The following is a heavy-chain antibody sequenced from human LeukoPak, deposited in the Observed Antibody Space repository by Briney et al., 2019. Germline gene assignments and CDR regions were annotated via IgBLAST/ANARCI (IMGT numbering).Heavy chain of an antibody. CDR3: AERGSGWYFHN. D-gene: IGHD6-19*01. CDR1: GDSISSGDYY. Sequence: PSETLSLTCTVSGDSISSGDYYWSWIRQPAGKGLEWIGRISSSGSTNYNPSLKSRLTISVDKSKNQFSLKLTSVTAADTAVYYCAERGSGWYFHNWGQGTLVTVSS. V-gene: IGHV4-61*02. J-gene: IGHJ4*02. CDR2: ISSSGST.